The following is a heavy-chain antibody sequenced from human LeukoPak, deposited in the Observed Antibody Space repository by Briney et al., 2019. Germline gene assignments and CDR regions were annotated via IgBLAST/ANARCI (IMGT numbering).Heavy chain of an antibody. CDR2: ISSSGGST. CDR1: GFTFSNYA. Sequence: GGSLRLSCAASGFTFSNYAMHWVRQAPGKGLEHVSAISSSGGSTSYANSVKGRFTISRDNSKNTVYLQMGSLRAEDMAVYYCARESWNGYCFWGQGALVTVSS. J-gene: IGHJ4*02. V-gene: IGHV3-64*01. CDR3: ARESWNGYCF. D-gene: IGHD3-3*01.